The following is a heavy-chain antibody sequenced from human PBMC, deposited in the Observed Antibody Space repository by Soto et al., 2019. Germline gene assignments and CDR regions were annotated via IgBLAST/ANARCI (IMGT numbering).Heavy chain of an antibody. V-gene: IGHV3-64*02. J-gene: IGHJ4*02. D-gene: IGHD5-12*01. CDR2: SRGKGFST. CDR1: GFTFSNYA. CDR3: ARGPSMVSTWLDC. Sequence: EVQLVESGEGLVQPGGSLRLSCAASGFTFSNYAMHWVRQAPGKGLEYVSASRGKGFSTYYGDSVRGRFIISIDNSKNTSYLQTGSLRAEDMSVYYCARGPSMVSTWLDCWGQGPLVTVSS.